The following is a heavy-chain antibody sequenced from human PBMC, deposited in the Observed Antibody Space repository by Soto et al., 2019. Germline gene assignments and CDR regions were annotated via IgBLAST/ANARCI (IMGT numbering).Heavy chain of an antibody. V-gene: IGHV1-69*01. CDR2: IIPIFGTA. Sequence: QVQLVQSGAGVKKPGSSVKVSCKASGGTFSSYAISWVRQAPGQGLEWMGGIIPIFGTANYAQKFQGRVTITADESTSTAYMELSSLRSEDTAVYYCARDPRYDFWSGYYRGGWFDPWGQGTLVTVSS. D-gene: IGHD3-3*01. CDR3: ARDPRYDFWSGYYRGGWFDP. CDR1: GGTFSSYA. J-gene: IGHJ5*02.